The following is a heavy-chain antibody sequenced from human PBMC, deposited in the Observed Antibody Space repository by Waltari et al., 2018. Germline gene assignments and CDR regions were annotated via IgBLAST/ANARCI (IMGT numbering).Heavy chain of an antibody. CDR3: ARQEFTSLGLDV. J-gene: IGHJ6*02. D-gene: IGHD3-16*02. V-gene: IGHV4-39*01. Sequence: QLQLQESGPGLVKPSETLSLTCTVSGGSVRSDSYYWGWIRQPPGKGLEWIASMYYSGSTYYNPSLKSRVTIAVDTSKNYFSLKLSSVTAADTALYFCARQEFTSLGLDVWGQGTTVTVSS. CDR2: MYYSGST. CDR1: GGSVRSDSYY.